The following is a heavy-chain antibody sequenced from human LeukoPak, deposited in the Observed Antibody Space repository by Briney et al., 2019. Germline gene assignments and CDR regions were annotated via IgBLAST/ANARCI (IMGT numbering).Heavy chain of an antibody. J-gene: IGHJ6*03. D-gene: IGHD3-10*01. CDR2: IRYDGSNK. Sequence: GGSLRLSCAASGFTFNSYGMHWVRQAPGKGLEWVAFIRYDGSNKYYADSVKGRFTISRDNSKNTLYLQMNSLRAEDTAVYYCAKHPDYGSGYYMDVWGKGTTVTISS. V-gene: IGHV3-30*02. CDR1: GFTFNSYG. CDR3: AKHPDYGSGYYMDV.